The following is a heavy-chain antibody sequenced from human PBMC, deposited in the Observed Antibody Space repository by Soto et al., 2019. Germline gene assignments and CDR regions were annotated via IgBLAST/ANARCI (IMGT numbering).Heavy chain of an antibody. CDR2: IFPVFGTP. D-gene: IGHD6-13*01. J-gene: IGHJ6*02. CDR1: GGTLTKYT. CDR3: ALGAAAAAWYSNGLDV. Sequence: QVQLEQSGAEVKKPGSSVKVSCQASGGTLTKYTFNWVRQAPGQGLEWMAGIFPVFGTPTYAQKFQGRLSIIADDSTNTAYMELISLISEDTGVYYCALGAAAAAWYSNGLDVWGQGTTVTVSS. V-gene: IGHV1-69*12.